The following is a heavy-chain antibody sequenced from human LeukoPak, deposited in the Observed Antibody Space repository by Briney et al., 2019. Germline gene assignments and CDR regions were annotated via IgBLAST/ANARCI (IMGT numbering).Heavy chain of an antibody. CDR2: ISSSGITT. D-gene: IGHD5-18*01. Sequence: GGSLRLSCAASGFTFSSYVMNWVRQAPGKGLDWVSYISSSGITTYYADSVKGRFTISRDNAKNSLYLQMNSLRAEDTAVYYCARGGYSYGYWFFAFDIWGQGTMVTVSS. CDR3: ARGGYSYGYWFFAFDI. J-gene: IGHJ3*02. CDR1: GFTFSSYV. V-gene: IGHV3-48*03.